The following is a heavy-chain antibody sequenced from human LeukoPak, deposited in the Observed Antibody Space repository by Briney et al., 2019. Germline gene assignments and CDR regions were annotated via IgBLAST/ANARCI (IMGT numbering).Heavy chain of an antibody. D-gene: IGHD6-19*01. V-gene: IGHV3-23*01. CDR2: ISGSGGST. CDR1: GFTFSSYW. CDR3: AKWRGSSGWYRRSAFDI. Sequence: GGSLRLSCAASGFTFSSYWMSWVRQAPGKGLEWVSAISGSGGSTYYADSVKGRFTISRDNSKNTLYLQMNSLRAEDTAVYYCAKWRGSSGWYRRSAFDIWGQGTMVTVSS. J-gene: IGHJ3*02.